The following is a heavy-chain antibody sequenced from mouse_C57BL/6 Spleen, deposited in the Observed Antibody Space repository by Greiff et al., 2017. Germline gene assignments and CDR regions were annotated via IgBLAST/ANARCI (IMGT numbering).Heavy chain of an antibody. CDR2: IYPGDGDT. J-gene: IGHJ1*03. D-gene: IGHD1-1*01. V-gene: IGHV1-82*01. CDR3: ARNCGSSPGFDV. Sequence: QVQLQQSGPELVKPGASVKISCKASGYAFSSSWMNWVKQRPGKGLEWIGRIYPGDGDTNYNGKFKGKATLTADKTSSTAYMRLSSLTAEDSAVYFCARNCGSSPGFDVWGTGTTVTGSS. CDR1: GYAFSSSW.